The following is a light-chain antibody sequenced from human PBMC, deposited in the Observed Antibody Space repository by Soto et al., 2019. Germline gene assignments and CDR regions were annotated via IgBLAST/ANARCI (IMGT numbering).Light chain of an antibody. Sequence: DIQMTQSPSSVSASLGDRVTITGRASQGISSWLGWYQHKPGKAPKLLIYAASSLQSGVPSRFTGSGSATDFTLTISSVQSEDFATYYCQQANSFCRPFGGGTKVDIK. V-gene: IGKV1D-12*01. J-gene: IGKJ4*01. CDR1: QGISSW. CDR2: AAS. CDR3: QQANSFCRP.